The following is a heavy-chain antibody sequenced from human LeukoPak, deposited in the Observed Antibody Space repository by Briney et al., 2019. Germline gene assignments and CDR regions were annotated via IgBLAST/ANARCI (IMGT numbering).Heavy chain of an antibody. D-gene: IGHD4-17*01. CDR2: IYNSGST. J-gene: IGHJ3*02. CDR3: ASLYGDYGHDAFDI. V-gene: IGHV4-59*08. CDR1: GGSISNYY. Sequence: SETLSLTCTVSGGSISNYYWSWIRQPPGKGLEWIGYIYNSGSTNYNPSLKSRVTISVDTSKNQFSLKLSSVTAADTAVYYCASLYGDYGHDAFDIWGQGTMVTVSS.